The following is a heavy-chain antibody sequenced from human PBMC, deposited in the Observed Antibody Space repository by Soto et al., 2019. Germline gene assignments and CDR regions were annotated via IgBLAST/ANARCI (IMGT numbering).Heavy chain of an antibody. CDR1: GGSISSYY. CDR3: ARGAVTIVVVPAARNFDYYYYYTDV. CDR2: IYYSGST. J-gene: IGHJ6*03. D-gene: IGHD2-2*01. Sequence: ETLSLTCTVSGGSISSYYWSWIRQPPGKGLEWIGYIYYSGSTNYNPSLKSRVTISVDTSKNQFSLKLSSVTAADTAVYYCARGAVTIVVVPAARNFDYYYYYTDVWGKGTTVTVSS. V-gene: IGHV4-59*01.